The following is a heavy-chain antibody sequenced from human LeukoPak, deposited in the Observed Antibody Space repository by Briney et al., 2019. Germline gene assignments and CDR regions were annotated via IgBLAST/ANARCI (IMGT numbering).Heavy chain of an antibody. Sequence: SSETLSLTCTVSGASFSSYYWSWIRQPPGKGLEWIGYIYYSGSTYYNPSLKSRVTISVDTSKNQFSLKLSSVTAADTAVYYCARGAVVTEFDYWGQGTPVTVSS. D-gene: IGHD4-23*01. CDR1: GASFSSYY. CDR3: ARGAVVTEFDY. V-gene: IGHV4-59*06. J-gene: IGHJ4*02. CDR2: IYYSGST.